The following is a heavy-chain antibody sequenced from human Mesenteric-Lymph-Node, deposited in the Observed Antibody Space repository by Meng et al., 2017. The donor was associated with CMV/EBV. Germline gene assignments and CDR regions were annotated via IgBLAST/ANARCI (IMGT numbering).Heavy chain of an antibody. Sequence: ESLKISCAASGFTVTSNYMSWVRQAPGKGLERVSIMFRGGNTYYADSVKGRFTISRDNSKNTLYLQMNSLRAEDTAVYYCARVCEGGSCARDHCYYYGMDVWGQGTTVTVSS. D-gene: IGHD2-15*01. CDR3: ARVCEGGSCARDHCYYYGMDV. CDR2: MFRGGNT. CDR1: GFTVTSNY. V-gene: IGHV3-66*02. J-gene: IGHJ6*02.